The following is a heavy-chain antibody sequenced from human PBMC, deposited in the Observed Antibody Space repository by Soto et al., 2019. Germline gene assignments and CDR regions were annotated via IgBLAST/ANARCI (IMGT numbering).Heavy chain of an antibody. Sequence: SETLSLTCTVSGGSISSYYWSWIRQPPGKGLEWIGNIHYSGSTNYNPSLKSRVTISVDTSKNQFSLRLTSVTAADTAVYYCARGLVLLWFGEFKTYGMDVWGQGTTVTVS. CDR3: ARGLVLLWFGEFKTYGMDV. CDR2: IHYSGST. V-gene: IGHV4-59*01. D-gene: IGHD3-10*01. J-gene: IGHJ6*02. CDR1: GGSISSYY.